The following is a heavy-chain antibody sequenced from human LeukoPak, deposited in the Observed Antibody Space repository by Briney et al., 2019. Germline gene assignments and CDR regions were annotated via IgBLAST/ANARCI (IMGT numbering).Heavy chain of an antibody. Sequence: SQTLSLTCAVSGYSISSGYYWGWIRQPPGKGMEWIGSIYHGGSTYYNPSLKSRVTISVDTSKNQFSLKLSSVTAADTAVYYCARGSSIAARPGWFDPWGQGTLVTVSS. CDR2: IYHGGST. CDR1: GYSISSGYY. J-gene: IGHJ5*02. CDR3: ARGSSIAARPGWFDP. V-gene: IGHV4-38-2*01. D-gene: IGHD6-6*01.